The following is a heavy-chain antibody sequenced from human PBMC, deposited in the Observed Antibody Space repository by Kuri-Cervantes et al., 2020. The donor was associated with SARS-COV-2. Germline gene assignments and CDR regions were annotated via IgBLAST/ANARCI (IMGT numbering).Heavy chain of an antibody. Sequence: ASVKVSCKASGGTFSSYAISWVRQAPGQGLEWMGWISAYNGNTNYAQKLQGRVTMTTDTSTSTAYMELRSLRSDDTAAYYCARAPTLRYFDWLPHFDYWGQGTLVTVSS. J-gene: IGHJ4*02. CDR3: ARAPTLRYFDWLPHFDY. CDR1: GGTFSSYA. D-gene: IGHD3-9*01. CDR2: ISAYNGNT. V-gene: IGHV1-18*01.